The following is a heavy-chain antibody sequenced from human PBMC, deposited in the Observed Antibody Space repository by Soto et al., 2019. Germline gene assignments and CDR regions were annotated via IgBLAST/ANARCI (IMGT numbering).Heavy chain of an antibody. CDR2: INTYNGNT. CDR1: GYPFTTYG. V-gene: IGHV1-18*01. D-gene: IGHD6-19*01. Sequence: QVQLVQSGAEVKKPGASVKVSCKSSGYPFTTYGISWVRQAPGQGLEWMGWINTYNGNTNYAQKLQGRVTMTTDTSTSTAYMGPGSLRSDETTEYYCAGEGASGRGGLDYWGQGTLVTVSS. J-gene: IGHJ4*02. CDR3: AGEGASGRGGLDY.